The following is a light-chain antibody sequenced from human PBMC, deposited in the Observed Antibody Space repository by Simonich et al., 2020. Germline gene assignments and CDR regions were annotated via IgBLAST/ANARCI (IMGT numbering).Light chain of an antibody. CDR1: QRVLYSSNNKNY. Sequence: DLVMTQSPDSLAVSLGERATINCKSSQRVLYSSNNKNYLAWYQQKPGQPPKLLIYWASIRESGVPDRFSGSGSGTDFTLTISSLQAEDVAVYDCEQYYSTPYTFGQGTKLEIK. CDR2: WAS. V-gene: IGKV4-1*01. CDR3: EQYYSTPYT. J-gene: IGKJ2*01.